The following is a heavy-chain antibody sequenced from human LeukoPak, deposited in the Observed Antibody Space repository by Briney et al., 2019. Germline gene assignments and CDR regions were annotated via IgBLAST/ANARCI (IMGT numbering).Heavy chain of an antibody. CDR2: ISYDGSKK. CDR3: ARISMTTVTTDY. CDR1: GFTFSSYA. D-gene: IGHD4-17*01. V-gene: IGHV3-30*04. Sequence: GGSLRLSWAASGFTFSSYAMHWVREAPGKGLEWVAVISYDGSKKYYADSVKGRFTISRDNSKNTLYLQMNSLRAEDTAVYYCARISMTTVTTDYWGQGTLVTVSS. J-gene: IGHJ4*02.